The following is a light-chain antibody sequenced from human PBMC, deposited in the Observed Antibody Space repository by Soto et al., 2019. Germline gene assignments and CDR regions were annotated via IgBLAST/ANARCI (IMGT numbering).Light chain of an antibody. CDR3: QQYGSSPPSST. CDR2: GAS. CDR1: QRVSSGY. V-gene: IGKV3-20*01. J-gene: IGKJ5*01. Sequence: PCEISTLSCRASQRVSSGYLAWYQQKPGQAPRLLIYGASNRATDIPDRFSGRGSGTDFTLTISRLEPEDFAVYYCQQYGSSPPSSTFGQGTRLEIK.